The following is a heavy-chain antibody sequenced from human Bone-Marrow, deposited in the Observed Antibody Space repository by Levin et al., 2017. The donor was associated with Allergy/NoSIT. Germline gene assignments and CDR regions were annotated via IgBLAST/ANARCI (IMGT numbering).Heavy chain of an antibody. CDR3: VRGRIAVAGTAGWFDP. D-gene: IGHD6-19*01. V-gene: IGHV3-74*01. CDR1: GFTFSGHW. Sequence: PGGSLRLSCAASGFTFSGHWMHWVRQGPGKGLMWVSRISSDGSSTSYADSVKGRFTISRDNAKNTLHLQMSSLEAEDTAVYFCVRGRIAVAGTAGWFDPWGQGTLVTVSS. J-gene: IGHJ5*01. CDR2: ISSDGSST.